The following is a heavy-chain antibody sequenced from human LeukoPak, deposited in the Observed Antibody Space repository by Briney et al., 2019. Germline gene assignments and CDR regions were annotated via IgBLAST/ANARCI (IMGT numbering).Heavy chain of an antibody. D-gene: IGHD6-19*01. J-gene: IGHJ4*02. V-gene: IGHV3-48*01. CDR1: GFTFSSYS. Sequence: GGSLRLPCVGSGFTFSSYSMNWVRQAPGKGLEWVSYISGTSNTIYYDDSVKGRFTVSRDNAKNSLYLQMNSLRAEDTAIYYCARDLGSYSSGWYMGFDYWGQGTLVTVSS. CDR2: ISGTSNTI. CDR3: ARDLGSYSSGWYMGFDY.